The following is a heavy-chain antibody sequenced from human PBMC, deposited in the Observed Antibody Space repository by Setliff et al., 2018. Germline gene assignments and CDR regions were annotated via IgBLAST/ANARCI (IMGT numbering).Heavy chain of an antibody. D-gene: IGHD3-22*01. Sequence: GGSLRLSCAASGFSISDHYMDWVRQAPGKGLEWVGRTKNKANAGYATAYAASVKGRFTISRDDSKNTAYLQMNSLKTEDTAVYYCTTPDYDSSGYYYRDYWGQGTLVTVSS. CDR2: TKNKANAGYAT. CDR3: TTPDYDSSGYYYRDY. J-gene: IGHJ4*02. V-gene: IGHV3-73*01. CDR1: GFSISDHY.